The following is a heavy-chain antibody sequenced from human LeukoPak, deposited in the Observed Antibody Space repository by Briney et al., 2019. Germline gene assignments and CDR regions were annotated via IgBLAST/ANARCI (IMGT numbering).Heavy chain of an antibody. CDR3: ASCNDYGDYRNWFDP. Sequence: SETLSLTCTVSGGSISSSPYYWSWIRQPPGKGLEWIGSIYYSGSTYYNPSFKSRVTISVDTSKNQFSLKLSSVTAADTAVYYCASCNDYGDYRNWFDPWGQGTLVTVSS. J-gene: IGHJ5*02. CDR2: IYYSGST. D-gene: IGHD4-17*01. V-gene: IGHV4-39*01. CDR1: GGSISSSPYY.